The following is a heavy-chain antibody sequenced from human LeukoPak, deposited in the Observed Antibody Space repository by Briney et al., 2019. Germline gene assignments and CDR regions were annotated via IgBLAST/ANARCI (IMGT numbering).Heavy chain of an antibody. CDR3: ARESGKVSYMDV. V-gene: IGHV3-48*03. CDR2: IGASGSHT. CDR1: GFTFSSYE. D-gene: IGHD2/OR15-2a*01. Sequence: GGSLRLSCAASGFTFSSYEMNWVRQAPGKGLEWVSGIGASGSHTYFADSVKGRFSISRDNSKNTVYLQMNSLRAEDTAVYYCARESGKVSYMDVWGKGPRSPSP. J-gene: IGHJ6*03.